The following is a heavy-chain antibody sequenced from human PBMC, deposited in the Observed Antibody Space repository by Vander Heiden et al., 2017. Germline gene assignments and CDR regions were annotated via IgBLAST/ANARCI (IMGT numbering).Heavy chain of an antibody. J-gene: IGHJ4*02. Sequence: QVQLQQWGAGLLKPSETLSLTCPVYGGSFSGYYWSWIRQPPGKGLEWIGEINHSGSTNYNPSLKSRVTISVDTSKNQFSLKLSSVTAAETAVYYCARGPRYCSSTSCYGGGFDYWGQGTLVTVSS. CDR2: INHSGST. V-gene: IGHV4-34*01. CDR1: GGSFSGYY. D-gene: IGHD2-2*01. CDR3: ARGPRYCSSTSCYGGGFDY.